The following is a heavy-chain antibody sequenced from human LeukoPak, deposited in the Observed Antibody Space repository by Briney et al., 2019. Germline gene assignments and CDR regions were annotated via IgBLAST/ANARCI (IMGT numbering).Heavy chain of an antibody. CDR2: IYYSGSA. D-gene: IGHD2-2*01. CDR3: ARVVPAAMLGRGYYFDY. CDR1: GASISSGGFF. V-gene: IGHV4-31*03. J-gene: IGHJ4*02. Sequence: SETLSLTCTVSGASISSGGFFWSWIRQHPGKGLEWIGYIYYSGSAYYNPSLKSRVTISVDTSKNQFSLKLSSVTAADTAVYYCARVVPAAMLGRGYYFDYWGQGTLVTVSS.